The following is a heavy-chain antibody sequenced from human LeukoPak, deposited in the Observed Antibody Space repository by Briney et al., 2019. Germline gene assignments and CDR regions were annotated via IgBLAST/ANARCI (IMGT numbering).Heavy chain of an antibody. D-gene: IGHD5-24*01. V-gene: IGHV4-59*01. J-gene: IGHJ6*03. CDR3: AREGRYRYGYNEYHSYMDI. CDR2: IHYTGST. CDR1: GGSITSYY. Sequence: PSETLSLTCTVSGGSITSYYWSWIRQPPGKGLECIGYIHYTGSTNYNPSLKSRVTISVDTSKSQFSLKLSSVTAAETAVYYCAREGRYRYGYNEYHSYMDIWGKGTTVTVSS.